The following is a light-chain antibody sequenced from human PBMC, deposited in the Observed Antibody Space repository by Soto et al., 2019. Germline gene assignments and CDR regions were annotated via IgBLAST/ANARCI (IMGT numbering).Light chain of an antibody. Sequence: EIVLTQYPATLSLSPGERATLSCRASQSVSSYLAWYQQKPGQAPRLLIYDASNRATGIPARFSGSGSGTDFTLTLSSLEPEDFAVYYCQQRSNFLFTFGPGTKVDI. J-gene: IGKJ3*01. CDR3: QQRSNFLFT. V-gene: IGKV3-11*01. CDR2: DAS. CDR1: QSVSSY.